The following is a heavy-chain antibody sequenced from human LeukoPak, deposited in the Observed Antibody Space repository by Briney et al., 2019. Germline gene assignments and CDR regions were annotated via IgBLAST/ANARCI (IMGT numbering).Heavy chain of an antibody. Sequence: SETLSLTCTVSGGSISSYYWSWVRQPPGKGLEWIGYIYYSGSTNYNPSLKSRVTISVDTSKNQFSLKLSSVTAADTAVYYCARDGPVGDYIHDAFDIWGQGTMVTVSS. CDR3: ARDGPVGDYIHDAFDI. CDR1: GGSISSYY. V-gene: IGHV4-59*01. J-gene: IGHJ3*02. CDR2: IYYSGST. D-gene: IGHD4-17*01.